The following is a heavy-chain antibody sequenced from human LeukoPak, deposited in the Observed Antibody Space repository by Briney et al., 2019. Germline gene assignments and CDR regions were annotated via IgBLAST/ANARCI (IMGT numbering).Heavy chain of an antibody. Sequence: GASVKASCKASGGTFSSYAISWVRQAPGQGLEWMGRIIPILGIANYAQKFQGRVTITADKSTSTAYMELSSLRSEDTAVYYCARGSYGHFDYWGQGTLVTVSS. CDR2: IIPILGIA. CDR1: GGTFSSYA. D-gene: IGHD5-18*01. J-gene: IGHJ4*02. V-gene: IGHV1-69*04. CDR3: ARGSYGHFDY.